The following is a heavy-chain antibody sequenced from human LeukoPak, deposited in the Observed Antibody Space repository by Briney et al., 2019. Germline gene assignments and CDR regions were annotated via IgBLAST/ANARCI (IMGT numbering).Heavy chain of an antibody. J-gene: IGHJ6*02. CDR3: VRDRFYAMDV. CDR2: INHDGSTT. Sequence: GGSLRLSCAASGFTFSSSWMHWVRQAPGKGLVWVSRINHDGSTTNYVDSVKGRFTVSRDNAKNTLYLQMNSLRAEDTAVFYCVRDRFYAMDVWGQGTTVTVSS. CDR1: GFTFSSSW. V-gene: IGHV3-74*01.